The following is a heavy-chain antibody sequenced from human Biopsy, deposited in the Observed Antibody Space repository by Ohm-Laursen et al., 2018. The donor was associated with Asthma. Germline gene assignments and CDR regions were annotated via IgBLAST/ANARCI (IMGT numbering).Heavy chain of an antibody. CDR1: YGSITSGGYY. V-gene: IGHV4-31*03. CDR3: ARAQDYYDSRGYYRSFDY. D-gene: IGHD3-22*01. Sequence: SQTLSLTCPVPYGSITSGGYYWTWIRQHPGKGLEWIGFIYYSGSTYYNPSLKSRVSISIDTSKNQFSLKLSSVTAADTAVYYCARAQDYYDSRGYYRSFDYWGQGTLVTVSS. J-gene: IGHJ4*02. CDR2: IYYSGST.